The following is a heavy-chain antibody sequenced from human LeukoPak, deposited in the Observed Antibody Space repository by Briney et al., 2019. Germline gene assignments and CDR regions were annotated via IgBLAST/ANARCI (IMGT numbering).Heavy chain of an antibody. Sequence: GGSLRLSCAASGFTFSCYAMHWVRQAAGKGLDWVAFIVHDGSRQDYADSVRGRFTISRDNSKNTVYLQMNSLRPEDTAVYYCANLDPYCSGGRCPWGQGTLVSVSS. V-gene: IGHV3-30*02. D-gene: IGHD2-15*01. CDR3: ANLDPYCSGGRCP. CDR1: GFTFSCYA. J-gene: IGHJ5*02. CDR2: IVHDGSRQ.